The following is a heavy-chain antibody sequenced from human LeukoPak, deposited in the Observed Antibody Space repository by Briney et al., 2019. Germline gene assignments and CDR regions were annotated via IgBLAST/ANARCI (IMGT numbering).Heavy chain of an antibody. Sequence: GGSLRLSCAASGFTFSSYAMSWVRQAPGKGLEWVSAISGSGGSTYYADSVKGRFTISRDNPKDTLYLQMNSLRAEDTAVYYCAKAYYYDNSGLYFFDYWGQGTLVTVSS. CDR1: GFTFSSYA. V-gene: IGHV3-23*01. CDR3: AKAYYYDNSGLYFFDY. D-gene: IGHD3-22*01. CDR2: ISGSGGST. J-gene: IGHJ4*02.